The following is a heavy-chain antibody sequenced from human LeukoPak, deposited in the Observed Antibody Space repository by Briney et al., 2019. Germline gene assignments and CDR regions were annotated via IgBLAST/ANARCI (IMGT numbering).Heavy chain of an antibody. CDR2: ISTGGDRA. Sequence: GGSLRLSCAASGFTFSNYAMDWVRQAPGKGLEWVSAISTGGDRAYYADSVRGRFTTSRDNAKNSLYLQMNSLRAEDTAVYYSARAAVEMATIADLSDYWGQGTLVTVSS. V-gene: IGHV3-23*01. J-gene: IGHJ4*02. CDR3: ARAAVEMATIADLSDY. CDR1: GFTFSNYA. D-gene: IGHD5-24*01.